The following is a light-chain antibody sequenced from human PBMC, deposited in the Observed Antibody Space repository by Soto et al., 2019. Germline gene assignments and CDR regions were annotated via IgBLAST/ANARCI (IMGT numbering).Light chain of an antibody. Sequence: EIVLTQSPGTLSLSPGERATVSCRASQTVRNNYLAWYQQKPGQAPRLLIYDASSRATGIPDRFSGSGSGTDFTLTISRLEPEDFAVYYCQQYGSSPRTFGQGTKVDI. CDR3: QQYGSSPRT. CDR1: QTVRNNY. V-gene: IGKV3-20*01. CDR2: DAS. J-gene: IGKJ1*01.